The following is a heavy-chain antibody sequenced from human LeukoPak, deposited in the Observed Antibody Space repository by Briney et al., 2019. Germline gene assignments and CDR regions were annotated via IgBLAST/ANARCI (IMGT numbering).Heavy chain of an antibody. V-gene: IGHV3-74*01. J-gene: IGHJ4*02. D-gene: IGHD6-19*01. CDR2: MNRDGSST. Sequence: PGGSLRRSCAASGFMFSNYWMHWVRQAPGKGLVWVSRMNRDGSSTSYADSVKGRFTISRDNAKNTLYLQMSSLRVEDTAVYYCARESSDWSFDYWGQGTLVTVSS. CDR3: ARESSDWSFDY. CDR1: GFMFSNYW.